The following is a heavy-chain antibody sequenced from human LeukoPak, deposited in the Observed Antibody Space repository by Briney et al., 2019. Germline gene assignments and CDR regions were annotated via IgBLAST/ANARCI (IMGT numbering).Heavy chain of an antibody. D-gene: IGHD2-8*02. CDR3: VRNLMQFTGLAY. Sequence: ASVKLSCKASGDTFTTSHMHWVRQAPGQGLEWRGQINPSGGSTTYAQQFQGRVSMTRDLSMSTVYMELSSLRSEDTGVYYCVRNLMQFTGLAYWGQGTLVPVSS. J-gene: IGHJ4*02. CDR1: GDTFTTSH. CDR2: INPSGGST. V-gene: IGHV1-46*01.